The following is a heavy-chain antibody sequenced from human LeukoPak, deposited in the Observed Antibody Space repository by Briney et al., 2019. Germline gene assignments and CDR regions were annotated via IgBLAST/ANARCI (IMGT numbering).Heavy chain of an antibody. CDR2: IYYSGST. J-gene: IGHJ4*02. CDR3: ARVRVGATLIDY. V-gene: IGHV4-59*01. Sequence: SETLSLTCTVSGGSISSYYWSWIRQPPGKGLEWIGYIYYSGSTNYNPSLKSRVTISVDTSKNQFSLKLSSVTAADTAVYYCARVRVGATLIDYWGQGTLVTVSS. D-gene: IGHD1-26*01. CDR1: GGSISSYY.